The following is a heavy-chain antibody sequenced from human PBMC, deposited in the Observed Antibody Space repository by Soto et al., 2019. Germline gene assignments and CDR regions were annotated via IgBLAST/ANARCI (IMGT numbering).Heavy chain of an antibody. D-gene: IGHD1-20*01. J-gene: IGHJ5*02. CDR2: ISGSGGTT. Sequence: GGSLILSCAAAGFTFSGYAMSWVRQAPGKGLEWVSAISGSGGTTYYADSVKGRFTISRDNSMNTLFLQMNSLRAEDTAVYYCARQRCTADNCYVRATWFDPWGPGTLVTVSS. V-gene: IGHV3-23*01. CDR3: ARQRCTADNCYVRATWFDP. CDR1: GFTFSGYA.